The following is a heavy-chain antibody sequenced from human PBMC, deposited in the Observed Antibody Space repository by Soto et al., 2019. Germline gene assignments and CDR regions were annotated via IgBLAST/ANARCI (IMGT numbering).Heavy chain of an antibody. CDR2: INHSGST. Sequence: PSETLSLTCAVYGGSFSGYYWSWIRQPPGKGLEWIGEINHSGSTNYNPSLKSRVTISVDTSKNQFSLKLSSVTAADTAVYYCARGSHCSGDSCYSGIDYWGQGTLVTVSS. J-gene: IGHJ4*02. CDR1: GGSFSGYY. D-gene: IGHD2-15*01. CDR3: ARGSHCSGDSCYSGIDY. V-gene: IGHV4-34*01.